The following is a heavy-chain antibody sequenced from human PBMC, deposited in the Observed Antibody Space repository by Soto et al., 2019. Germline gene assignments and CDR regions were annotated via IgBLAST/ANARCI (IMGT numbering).Heavy chain of an antibody. D-gene: IGHD6-19*01. Sequence: SETLSLTCTVAGGSISSSRYYWGWISQPPGKGLEWIGSIYYSGSTYYNPSLKSRVTISVDTSKNQFSLKLSSVTAADTAVYYCARRSSSGWYCDYWGQGTLVTVSS. CDR1: GGSISSSRYY. CDR3: ARRSSSGWYCDY. CDR2: IYYSGST. V-gene: IGHV4-39*01. J-gene: IGHJ4*02.